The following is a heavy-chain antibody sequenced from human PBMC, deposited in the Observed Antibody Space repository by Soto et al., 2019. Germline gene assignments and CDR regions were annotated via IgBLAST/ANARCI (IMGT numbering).Heavy chain of an antibody. Sequence: SETLSLTCTVSGGSISSGGYYWSWIRQHPGKGLEWIGYIYYSGSTYYNPSLKSRVTISVDTSKNQFSLKLSSVTAADTAVYYCARAAPPPIYDFWSGPKPPYGMDVWGQGTTVTVSS. CDR3: ARAAPPPIYDFWSGPKPPYGMDV. CDR1: GGSISSGGYY. D-gene: IGHD3-3*01. CDR2: IYYSGST. J-gene: IGHJ6*02. V-gene: IGHV4-31*03.